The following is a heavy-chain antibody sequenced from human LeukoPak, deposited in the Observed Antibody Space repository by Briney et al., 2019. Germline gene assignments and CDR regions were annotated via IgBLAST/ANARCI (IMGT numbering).Heavy chain of an antibody. Sequence: SETLSLTCTVSGVSISSYYWSWIRQPPGKGLEWVGYIYYSGSTNYTPSLKSRVTISVDTSKNQFSLKLSSVTAADTAVYYCASVVGCSSTSCYSLRYYYYYMDGWGKGTTVTVSS. CDR3: ASVVGCSSTSCYSLRYYYYYMDG. CDR2: IYYSGST. CDR1: GVSISSYY. V-gene: IGHV4-59*01. D-gene: IGHD2-2*01. J-gene: IGHJ6*03.